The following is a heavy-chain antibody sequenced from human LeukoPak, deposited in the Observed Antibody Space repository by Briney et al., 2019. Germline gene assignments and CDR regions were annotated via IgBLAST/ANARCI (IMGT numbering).Heavy chain of an antibody. V-gene: IGHV3-7*03. Sequence: PGGSLRLSCAASGFTFDDYWMSWVRQAPGKRLEWVANIKEDGSEKNYVDSVKGRFIISRDNAKNSLYLQMNSLRAEDTALYYCARAYGIAVAGTVDYWGQGTLVTVSS. CDR3: ARAYGIAVAGTVDY. J-gene: IGHJ4*02. CDR1: GFTFDDYW. CDR2: IKEDGSEK. D-gene: IGHD6-19*01.